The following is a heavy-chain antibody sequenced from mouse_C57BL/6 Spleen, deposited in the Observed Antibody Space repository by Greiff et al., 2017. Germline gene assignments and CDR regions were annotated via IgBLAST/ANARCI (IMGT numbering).Heavy chain of an antibody. J-gene: IGHJ2*01. CDR3: ARKEITTVVFDY. CDR2: INPGSGGT. V-gene: IGHV1-54*01. D-gene: IGHD1-1*01. CDR1: GYAFTNYL. Sequence: VKLMESGAELVRPGTSVKVSCKASGYAFTNYLIEWVKQRPGQGLEWIGVINPGSGGTNYNEKFKGKATLTADKSSSTAYMQLSSLTSEDSAVYFCARKEITTVVFDYWGQGTTLTVSS.